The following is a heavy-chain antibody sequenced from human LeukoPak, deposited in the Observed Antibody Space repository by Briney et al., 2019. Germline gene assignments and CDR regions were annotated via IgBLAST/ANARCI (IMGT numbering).Heavy chain of an antibody. CDR3: ARVRGRSVVPAPFDY. D-gene: IGHD2-2*01. J-gene: IGHJ4*02. Sequence: ASVKVSCKASGYTFTTYYLHWVRQAPGQGLEWMGIINPSAGTASYAQKFQGRVTMTRDTSTSTVYMDLSSLRSEDTAVYYCARVRGRSVVPAPFDYWGQGTLVTVSS. CDR1: GYTFTTYY. V-gene: IGHV1-46*01. CDR2: INPSAGTA.